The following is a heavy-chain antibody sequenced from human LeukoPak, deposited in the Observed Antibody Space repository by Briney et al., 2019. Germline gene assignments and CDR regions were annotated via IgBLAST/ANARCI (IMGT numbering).Heavy chain of an antibody. V-gene: IGHV4-61*02. CDR1: GDSISSGDYY. CDR3: AGARGYYDSSGYYSDDAFDI. CDR2: ISSSGST. D-gene: IGHD3-22*01. Sequence: PSQTLSLTCTVSGDSISSGDYYWSWIRQPAEKGLEWIGRISSSGSTNYNPSLKSRVTISVDTSKNQFSLKLSSVTAADTAVYYCAGARGYYDSSGYYSDDAFDIWGQGTMVTVSS. J-gene: IGHJ3*02.